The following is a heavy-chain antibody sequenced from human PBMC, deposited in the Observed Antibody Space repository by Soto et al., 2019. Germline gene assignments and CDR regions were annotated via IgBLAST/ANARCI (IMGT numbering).Heavy chain of an antibody. CDR3: ARDYFDSSDYTTNWFDP. Sequence: PSETLSLTCTVSGGSISSYYWSWIRQHPGKGLEWIGYICYDGSTYYNPSLKSRVTISVDTSKNQFSLKLSSVTAADTALYYCARDYFDSSDYTTNWFDPWGQGTLVTVSS. CDR2: ICYDGST. D-gene: IGHD3-22*01. V-gene: IGHV4-59*12. CDR1: GGSISSYY. J-gene: IGHJ5*02.